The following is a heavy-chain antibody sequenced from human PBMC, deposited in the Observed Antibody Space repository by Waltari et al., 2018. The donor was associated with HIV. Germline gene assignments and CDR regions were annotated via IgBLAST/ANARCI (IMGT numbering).Heavy chain of an antibody. J-gene: IGHJ4*02. CDR1: GGSISSGSYY. CDR2: IYTSGST. Sequence: QVQLQESGPGLVKPTQTLSLTCTVSGGSISSGSYYWRWIRQPAGKGLEWIGRIYTSGSTNYNPPLKSRVTISGDTSKNQFSLKLSSGTAADTAVYYCAASLYSSGWYDIFDYWGQGTLVTVSS. V-gene: IGHV4-61*02. CDR3: AASLYSSGWYDIFDY. D-gene: IGHD6-19*01.